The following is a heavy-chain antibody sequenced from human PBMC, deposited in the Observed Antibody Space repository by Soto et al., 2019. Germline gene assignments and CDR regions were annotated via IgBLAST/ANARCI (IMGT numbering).Heavy chain of an antibody. Sequence: EAQLVESGGGLVRPGGSLRLSCTTSGVSFASASLSWVRQAPGKGLEWIGRVASQIDGATTDYAAPLKGRFTISRVVSKNRVYVLVISLNIEYTGINYCTIIKATYGFDPWGQGTLVTVSS. D-gene: IGHD3-10*01. J-gene: IGHJ5*02. CDR2: VASQIDGATT. V-gene: IGHV3-15*04. CDR3: TIIKATYGFDP. CDR1: GVSFASAS.